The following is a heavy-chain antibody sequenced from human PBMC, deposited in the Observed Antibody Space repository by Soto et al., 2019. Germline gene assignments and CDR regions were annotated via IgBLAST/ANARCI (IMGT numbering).Heavy chain of an antibody. CDR3: ERVGPWVPYYYDRTPSTFENWFDP. Sequence: SETLSLTCAVAGYSISSGYYWGWLRQPPGKGLEWIGSIYHGGSTYYNPSLNSRVTLSIDMTNNHVSLILNCVPAAYTAVYYCERVGPWVPYYYDRTPSTFENWFDPWGQGTLVTVSS. CDR2: IYHGGST. D-gene: IGHD3-22*01. J-gene: IGHJ5*02. V-gene: IGHV4-38-2*01. CDR1: GYSISSGYY.